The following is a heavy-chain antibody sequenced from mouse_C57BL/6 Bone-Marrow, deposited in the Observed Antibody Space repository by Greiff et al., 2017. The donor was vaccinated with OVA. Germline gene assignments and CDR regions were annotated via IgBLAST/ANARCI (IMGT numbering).Heavy chain of an antibody. CDR3: TRDRDGYYWYFDV. CDR1: GFTFSSYA. V-gene: IGHV5-9-1*02. J-gene: IGHJ1*03. Sequence: EVKLVESGEGLVKPGGSLKLSCAASGFTFSSYAMSWVRQTPEKRLEWVAYISSGGDYIYYADTVKGRFTISRDNARNTLYLQMGSLKSEDTAMYYCTRDRDGYYWYFDVWGTGTTVTVSS. CDR2: ISSGGDYI. D-gene: IGHD2-3*01.